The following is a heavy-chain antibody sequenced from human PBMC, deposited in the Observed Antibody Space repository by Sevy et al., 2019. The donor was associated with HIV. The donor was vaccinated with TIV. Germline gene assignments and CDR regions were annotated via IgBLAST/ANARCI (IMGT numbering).Heavy chain of an antibody. CDR3: AKSSEQPSSFDY. CDR1: GFTFSSYA. J-gene: IGHJ4*02. D-gene: IGHD6-13*01. CDR2: ISGSGGST. Sequence: GGSLRLSCAASGFTFSSYAMSWLRQAPGKGLEWVSAISGSGGSTYYADSVKGRFTISRDNSKNTLYLQMNSLRAEDTAVYYCAKSSEQPSSFDYWGQRTLVTVSS. V-gene: IGHV3-23*01.